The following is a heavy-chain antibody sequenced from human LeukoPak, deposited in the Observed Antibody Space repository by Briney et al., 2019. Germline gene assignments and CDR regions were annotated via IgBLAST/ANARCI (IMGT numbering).Heavy chain of an antibody. V-gene: IGHV1-69*06. D-gene: IGHD3-10*01. Sequence: GASVKVSCKAPGYTFTSYGISWVRQAPGQGLEWMGGIIPIFGTANYAQKFQGRVTITADKSTSTAYMELSSLRSEDTAVYYCARGDPHNYYGSGLPDYWGQGTLVTVSS. CDR2: IIPIFGTA. CDR1: GYTFTSYG. CDR3: ARGDPHNYYGSGLPDY. J-gene: IGHJ4*02.